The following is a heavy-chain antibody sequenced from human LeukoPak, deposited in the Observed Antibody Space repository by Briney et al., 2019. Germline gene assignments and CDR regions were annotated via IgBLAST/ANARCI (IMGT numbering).Heavy chain of an antibody. D-gene: IGHD3-22*01. J-gene: IGHJ4*02. CDR3: ARERPYYDSSGYYPNYFDY. CDR1: GYTFTGYY. V-gene: IGHV1-2*02. CDR2: INPNSGGT. Sequence: ASVKVSCKASGYTFTGYYMHWVRQAPGQGLEWMGWINPNSGGTNYAQKFQGRVTMTRDTSISTAYMELSRLRSDDTAVYYCARERPYYDSSGYYPNYFDYWGQGTLVTVSS.